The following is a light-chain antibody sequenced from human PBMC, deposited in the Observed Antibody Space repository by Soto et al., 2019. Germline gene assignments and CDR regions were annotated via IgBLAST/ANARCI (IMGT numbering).Light chain of an antibody. CDR3: QQYGSSGT. CDR2: GAS. V-gene: IGKV3-20*01. Sequence: EIVVTQPPDTLSLTPEERATLSCRASQSVSSSYLAWYQQKPGQAPRLLIYGASNRATGIPDRFSGSGSGTDFTLTISRLEPEEFAVYYCQQYGSSGTFGQGTKVDIK. CDR1: QSVSSSY. J-gene: IGKJ1*01.